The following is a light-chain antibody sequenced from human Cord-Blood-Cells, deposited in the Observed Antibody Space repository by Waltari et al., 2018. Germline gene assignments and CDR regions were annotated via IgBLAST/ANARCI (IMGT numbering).Light chain of an antibody. V-gene: IGLV3-21*03. CDR3: QVWDSSSDHVV. CDR1: NIGSKS. J-gene: IGLJ2*01. CDR2: EDS. Sequence: SYVLTQPPSVSVAPGKTARITCGGNNIGSKSVHWYQQKPGQAPVLVVYEDSDRPSGIPERFSGSNSGNTATLTISRVEARDEADYYCQVWDSSSDHVVFGGGTKLTVL.